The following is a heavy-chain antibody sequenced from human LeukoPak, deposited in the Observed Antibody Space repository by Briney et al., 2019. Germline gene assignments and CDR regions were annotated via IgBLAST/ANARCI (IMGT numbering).Heavy chain of an antibody. CDR3: AKGQGSSIYYYYMDD. J-gene: IGHJ6*03. V-gene: IGHV3-23*01. D-gene: IGHD6-19*01. CDR2: ISGSGGST. CDR1: GFTFSSYA. Sequence: GGSLRLSCAASGFTFSSYAMSWVRQAPGKGLEWASAISGSGGSTNYADSVQGRFTISRDNSKNTLYLQMNSLRAEDTAVYYCAKGQGSSIYYYYMDDWGKGTTVTVSS.